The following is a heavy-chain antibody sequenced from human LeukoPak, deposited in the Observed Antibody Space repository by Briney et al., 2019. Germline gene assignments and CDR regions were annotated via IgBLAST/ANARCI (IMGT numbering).Heavy chain of an antibody. CDR3: AKDRGRQWPVDAFDI. CDR2: ISYDGSNK. V-gene: IGHV3-30*18. Sequence: GRSLRLSCAASGFTFSGHGMHWIRQAPGKGLEWVAVISYDGSNKYYADSVKGRFTISRDNSKNTLYLQMNSLRAEDTAVYYCAKDRGRQWPVDAFDIWGQGTMVTVSS. J-gene: IGHJ3*02. D-gene: IGHD6-19*01. CDR1: GFTFSGHG.